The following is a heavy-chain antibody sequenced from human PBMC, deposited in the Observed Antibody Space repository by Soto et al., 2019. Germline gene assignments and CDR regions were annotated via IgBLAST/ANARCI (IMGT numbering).Heavy chain of an antibody. CDR2: INPNSGGT. Sequence: ASVKVSCKASGYTFTGYYMHWVRQAPGQGLEWMGWINPNSGGTNYAQKFQGWVTMTRDTSISTAYMELGRLRSDDTAVYYCARAWSYCSGGSCYSTQPYYYGMDVWGQGTTVTVSS. CDR1: GYTFTGYY. V-gene: IGHV1-2*04. D-gene: IGHD2-15*01. J-gene: IGHJ6*02. CDR3: ARAWSYCSGGSCYSTQPYYYGMDV.